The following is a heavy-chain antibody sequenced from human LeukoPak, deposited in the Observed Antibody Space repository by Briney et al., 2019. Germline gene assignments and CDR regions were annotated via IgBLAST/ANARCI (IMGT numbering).Heavy chain of an antibody. CDR3: ARGRGGYSGYHTYYFDY. CDR1: GFTFSSYS. J-gene: IGHJ4*02. Sequence: GGSLRLSCAASGFTFSSYSMNWVRQAPGQGLEWVSSISSSSSYIYYADSVKGRLTISRDNAKNSLYLQMNSLRAEDTAVYYCARGRGGYSGYHTYYFDYWGQGTLVTVSS. D-gene: IGHD5-12*01. CDR2: ISSSSSYI. V-gene: IGHV3-21*01.